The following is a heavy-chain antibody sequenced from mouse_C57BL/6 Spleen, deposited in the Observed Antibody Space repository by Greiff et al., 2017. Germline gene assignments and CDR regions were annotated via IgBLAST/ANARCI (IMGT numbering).Heavy chain of an antibody. CDR3: ARGGGSSLFDY. Sequence: LQESGAELVKPGASVKISCKASGYAFSSCWMNWVKQRPGKGLEWIGQIYPGDGDTNYNGKFKGKATLTADKSSSTAYMQLSSLTSEDSAVYFCARGGGSSLFDYWGQGTTLTVSS. D-gene: IGHD1-1*01. CDR2: IYPGDGDT. J-gene: IGHJ2*01. CDR1: GYAFSSCW. V-gene: IGHV1-80*01.